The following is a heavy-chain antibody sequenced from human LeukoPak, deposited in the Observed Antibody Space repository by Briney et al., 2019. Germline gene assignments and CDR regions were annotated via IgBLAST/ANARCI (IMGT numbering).Heavy chain of an antibody. D-gene: IGHD3-16*02. CDR2: ISAYNGNT. CDR1: GYTFTSYG. V-gene: IGHV1-18*01. CDR3: ARDRITYGGVIVPGRHDY. Sequence: ASVKVSCKASGYTFTSYGISWVRQAPGQRLEWMGWISAYNGNTNYAQKLQGRVTMTTDTSTSTAYMELRSLRSDDTAVYYCARDRITYGGVIVPGRHDYWGPGTLVTVSS. J-gene: IGHJ4*02.